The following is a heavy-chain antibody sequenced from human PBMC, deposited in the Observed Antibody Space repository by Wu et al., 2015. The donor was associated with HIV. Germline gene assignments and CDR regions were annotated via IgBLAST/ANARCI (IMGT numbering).Heavy chain of an antibody. Sequence: QVQLVQSGAEVKKPGSSVRVSCKASGGTFSTYTINWVRQAPGQGLEWMGRIVPLFDAPNYAQKFKDRFTMTADTSTNTAYLELRSLRADDTASYYCGRFEFVITFGGLTPNSYHFDNWGQGTLVTVS. V-gene: IGHV1-69*08. CDR3: GRFEFVITFGGLTPNSYHFDN. J-gene: IGHJ4*02. CDR1: GGTFSTYT. D-gene: IGHD3-16*01. CDR2: IVPLFDAP.